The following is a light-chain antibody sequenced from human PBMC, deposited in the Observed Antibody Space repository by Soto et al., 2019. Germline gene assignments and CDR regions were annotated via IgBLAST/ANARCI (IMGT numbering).Light chain of an antibody. CDR3: QQFNSYPIT. CDR1: QGISTY. CDR2: AAS. J-gene: IGKJ5*01. Sequence: DIQMTQSPSSLSSAVLDRFTITFRASQGISTYLNCYQQKPGKAPKLLIYAASSLQSGVPSRFSGSGSGTEFTLTIGGLQPDDFATYYCQQFNSYPITFGQGTRLEIK. V-gene: IGKV1-9*01.